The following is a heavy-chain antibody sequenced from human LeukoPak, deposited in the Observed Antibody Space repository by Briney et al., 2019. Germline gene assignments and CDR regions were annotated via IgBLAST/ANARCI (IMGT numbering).Heavy chain of an antibody. Sequence: ASVKVSCKASGGTFSSYAISWVRQAPGQGLEWMGGIIPIFGTANYAQKFQGRVTITADESTSTAYMELSSLRSDDTAVYYCAREGWYSYGSFDYWGQGTLVTVSS. V-gene: IGHV1-69*13. CDR2: IIPIFGTA. CDR3: AREGWYSYGSFDY. D-gene: IGHD5-18*01. CDR1: GGTFSSYA. J-gene: IGHJ4*02.